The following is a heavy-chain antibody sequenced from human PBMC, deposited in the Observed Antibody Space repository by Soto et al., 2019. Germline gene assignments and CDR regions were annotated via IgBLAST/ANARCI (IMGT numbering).Heavy chain of an antibody. CDR2: ISASGGNT. J-gene: IGHJ4*02. Sequence: EVQLLESGGGLVQPGGSLRLSCAPSGFTFSICAMSWVRQAPGKGLEWVSTISASGGNTYYADSVKGRFAISRDNSEGTLYLQMNRLRAGDTALYYCAKMETNYDSSGLDYWGQGTLVTVSS. CDR1: GFTFSICA. CDR3: AKMETNYDSSGLDY. V-gene: IGHV3-23*01. D-gene: IGHD3-22*01.